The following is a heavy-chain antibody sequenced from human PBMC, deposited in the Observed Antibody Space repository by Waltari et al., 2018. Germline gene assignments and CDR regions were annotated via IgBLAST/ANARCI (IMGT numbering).Heavy chain of an antibody. D-gene: IGHD4-17*01. V-gene: IGHV3-7*01. CDR2: IKQEGSEK. CDR3: ARDAGGDYNWIFDY. J-gene: IGHJ4*02. CDR1: GFTFSSYW. Sequence: EVQLVESGGGLVQPGGSLRLSCAAPGFTFSSYWISWVRQAPGKGLEWVANIKQEGSEKYYVDSVKGRFTISRDNAKNSLYLQMNSLRAEDTAVYYCARDAGGDYNWIFDYWGQGTLVTVSS.